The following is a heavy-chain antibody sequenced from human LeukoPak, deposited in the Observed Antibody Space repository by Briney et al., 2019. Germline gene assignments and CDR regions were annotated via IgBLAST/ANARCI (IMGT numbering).Heavy chain of an antibody. J-gene: IGHJ6*03. CDR1: GFTFGDYA. V-gene: IGHV3-49*04. Sequence: GGSLRLSCTASGFTFGDYAMSWVRQAPGKGLEWVGFIRSKAYGGTKEYSASVKGRFTISRDDPKSIAYLQMNSLKTEDTAVYYCTRGARYCSSTSCYDGTRHYYYYYMDVWGKGTTVTISS. D-gene: IGHD2-2*01. CDR2: IRSKAYGGTK. CDR3: TRGARYCSSTSCYDGTRHYYYYYMDV.